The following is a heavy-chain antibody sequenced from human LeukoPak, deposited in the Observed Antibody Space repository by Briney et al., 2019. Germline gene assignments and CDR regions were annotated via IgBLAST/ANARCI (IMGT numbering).Heavy chain of an antibody. D-gene: IGHD6-13*01. CDR1: GFTFSSYR. J-gene: IGHJ4*02. V-gene: IGHV3-7*01. Sequence: GGSLRLSCAASGFTFSSYRMSWVRQAPGKGLEWVANIKQDGSEKYYVDSVKGRFTISRDNAKNSLYLQMNSLRAEDTAVYYCARFDIAAAGTRDFDYWGQGTLVTVSS. CDR2: IKQDGSEK. CDR3: ARFDIAAAGTRDFDY.